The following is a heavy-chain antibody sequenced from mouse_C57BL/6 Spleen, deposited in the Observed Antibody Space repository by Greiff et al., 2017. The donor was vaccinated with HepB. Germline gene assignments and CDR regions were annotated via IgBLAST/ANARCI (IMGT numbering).Heavy chain of an antibody. CDR2: IRSKSNNYAT. CDR3: VRRDTEGPWFAY. D-gene: IGHD3-3*01. V-gene: IGHV10-1*01. J-gene: IGHJ3*01. Sequence: EVKLVESGGGLVQPKGSLKLSCAASGFSFNTYAMNWVRQAPGKGLEWVARIRSKSNNYATYYADSVKDRFTISRDDSESMLYLQMNNLKTEDTAMYYCVRRDTEGPWFAYWGQGTLVTVSA. CDR1: GFSFNTYA.